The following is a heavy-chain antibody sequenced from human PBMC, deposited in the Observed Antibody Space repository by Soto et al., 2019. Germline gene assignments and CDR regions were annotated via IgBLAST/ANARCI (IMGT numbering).Heavy chain of an antibody. CDR3: ARGSVDTVDSSGFYEY. J-gene: IGHJ4*01. CDR1: GGSFSAYY. Sequence: SETLSLTCAVYGGSFSAYYWSWIRQPPGKGLEWIGEINHSGGTSYNPSLKSRVTISVDTSKSQFSLKLTSVTAADRAVYYCARGSVDTVDSSGFYEYCVHGTPGTVSP. V-gene: IGHV4-34*01. CDR2: INHSGGT. D-gene: IGHD3-22*01.